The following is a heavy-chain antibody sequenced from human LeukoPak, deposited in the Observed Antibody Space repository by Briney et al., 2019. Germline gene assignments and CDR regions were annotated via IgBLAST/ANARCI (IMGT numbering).Heavy chain of an antibody. J-gene: IGHJ4*02. CDR2: TYYRSKWNH. Sequence: SQTLSLTCAISGDSVSSNRVAWNWIRQSPTRGLEWLGRTYYRSKWNHDYGVFVRGRITIYADTSKNEFHLHLNSVTPEDTAVYYCAMGNWGDLYLDNWGRGTLVTVSS. D-gene: IGHD7-27*01. V-gene: IGHV6-1*01. CDR3: AMGNWGDLYLDN. CDR1: GDSVSSNRVA.